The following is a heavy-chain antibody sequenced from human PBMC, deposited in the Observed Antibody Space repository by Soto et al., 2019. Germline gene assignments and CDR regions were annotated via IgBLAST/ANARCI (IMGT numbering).Heavy chain of an antibody. Sequence: VQLVESGGGSVQPGGSLRLSCAASGFTFSSYWMSWVRQAPGKGLECVANIKEDGNEKYYVDSVKSRFTISRDNARNSLYLQMNSLRVEDTAVYYSAINLGYWGQGTLVTVSS. CDR1: GFTFSSYW. D-gene: IGHD2-15*01. CDR2: IKEDGNEK. J-gene: IGHJ1*01. V-gene: IGHV3-7*01. CDR3: AINLGY.